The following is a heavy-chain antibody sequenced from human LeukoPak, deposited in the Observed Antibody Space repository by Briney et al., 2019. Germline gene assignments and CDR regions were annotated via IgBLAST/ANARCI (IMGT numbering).Heavy chain of an antibody. V-gene: IGHV3-53*01. Sequence: SGGSLRLSCAASGFTVISNYMTWVRQAPGRGLEWVSVIYSGGSIYYADSVKGRFTVSRDISENTLYLQMNSLRAEDTAVYYCARANGELWDDIYYYYMDVWGKGTTVTVSS. CDR3: ARANGELWDDIYYYYMDV. D-gene: IGHD1-26*01. CDR2: IYSGGSI. CDR1: GFTVISNY. J-gene: IGHJ6*03.